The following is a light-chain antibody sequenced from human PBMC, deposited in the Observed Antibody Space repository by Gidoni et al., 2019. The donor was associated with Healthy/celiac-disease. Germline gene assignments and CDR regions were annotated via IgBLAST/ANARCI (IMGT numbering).Light chain of an antibody. J-gene: IGKJ4*01. CDR1: QSVSIY. V-gene: IGKV3-11*01. Sequence: EIVLTQSPATLSLSPGERATLSCRASQSVSIYLAWYQQKPGQAPRLLIYDASNRATGIPARFSGSGSGTDFTITISSLEPEDFAVYYCQQRSNWPLTFGGGTKVEIK. CDR2: DAS. CDR3: QQRSNWPLT.